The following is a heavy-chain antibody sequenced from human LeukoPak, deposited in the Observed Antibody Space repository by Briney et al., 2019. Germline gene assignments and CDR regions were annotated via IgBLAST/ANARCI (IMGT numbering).Heavy chain of an antibody. D-gene: IGHD6-13*01. Sequence: GASVKVSCKASGYTFSGFYIHWVRQAPGQGLEWMGWINPNSGATNYAQKFQGRVTMTGDPSINTVYVELSRLRSDDTAVYYCARPQVWYGVKGGMDVWGQGTTVTVSS. V-gene: IGHV1-2*02. CDR3: ARPQVWYGVKGGMDV. CDR1: GYTFSGFY. CDR2: INPNSGAT. J-gene: IGHJ6*02.